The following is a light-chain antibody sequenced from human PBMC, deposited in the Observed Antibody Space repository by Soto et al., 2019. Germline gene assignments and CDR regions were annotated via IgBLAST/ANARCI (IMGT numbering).Light chain of an antibody. CDR1: ASNIGSNS. CDR3: ASWDDSVTGAV. V-gene: IGLV1-47*01. Sequence: QSVPTQPPSASGTPGQTVTISCSGSASNIGSNSVFWYQHLPETAPKLLIYRTNLRPSGVPGRFSGSKSGTSGCLAISGLRFEDEADYYCASWDDSVTGAVFGGGTQLTVL. CDR2: RTN. J-gene: IGLJ2*01.